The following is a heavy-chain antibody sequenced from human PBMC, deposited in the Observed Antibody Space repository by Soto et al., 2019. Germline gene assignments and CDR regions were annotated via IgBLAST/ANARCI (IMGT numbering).Heavy chain of an antibody. D-gene: IGHD1-26*01. V-gene: IGHV5-51*01. CDR3: ARHIVGAPSPSNSFDP. Sequence: SGESLKISCKVSTFSFTSYWFAWVRQKPGKGLEWMAIIFPGDSDIRYSPSFEDDVTISADKSIRTVYLQWDSLKASDTALYYCARHIVGAPSPSNSFDPWGQGTLVTVS. CDR2: IFPGDSDI. CDR1: TFSFTSYW. J-gene: IGHJ5*02.